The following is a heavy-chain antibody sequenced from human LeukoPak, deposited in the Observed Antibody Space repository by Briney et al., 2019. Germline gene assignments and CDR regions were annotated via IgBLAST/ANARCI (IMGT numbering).Heavy chain of an antibody. V-gene: IGHV3-23*01. CDR2: INNRGGST. CDR3: ATLHYYDILTGFRKNSHFDY. Sequence: GGSLRLSCAASGFTFSNYAMSWVRQAPRKGLQWVSSINNRGGSTYYADSVKGRFTISRDNSKNTLYLQMNSLRAEDTAVYYCATLHYYDILTGFRKNSHFDYWGQGTLVTVSS. D-gene: IGHD3-9*01. CDR1: GFTFSNYA. J-gene: IGHJ4*02.